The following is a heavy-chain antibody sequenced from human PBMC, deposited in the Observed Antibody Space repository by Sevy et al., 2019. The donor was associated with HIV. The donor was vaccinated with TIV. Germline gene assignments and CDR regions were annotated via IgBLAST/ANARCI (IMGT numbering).Heavy chain of an antibody. J-gene: IGHJ4*02. Sequence: SETLSLTCTVSGDSISNYYWSWIRQPAGKGLEWIGRIYDSGSATYNPSLESRVTMSADTTKNQLSLKLNSVTAADTAVYYCARDRVTIFGVTIDYHFDYWGQGTLVTVSS. V-gene: IGHV4-4*07. CDR3: ARDRVTIFGVTIDYHFDY. D-gene: IGHD3-3*01. CDR1: GDSISNYY. CDR2: IYDSGSA.